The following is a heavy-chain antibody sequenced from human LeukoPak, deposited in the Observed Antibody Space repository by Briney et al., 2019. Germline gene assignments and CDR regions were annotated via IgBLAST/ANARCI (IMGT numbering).Heavy chain of an antibody. CDR1: GFTFSSYA. CDR3: VKSDYDLLTAAPI. J-gene: IGHJ4*02. D-gene: IGHD3-9*01. CDR2: ISYDGSNK. Sequence: PGGSLRLSCAASGFTFSSYAMHWVRQAPGKGLEWVAVISYDGSNKYYADSVKGRFTISRDNSKNTLYLQMSSLRPEDTAVYYCVKSDYDLLTAAPIWGQGTLVTVSS. V-gene: IGHV3-30*14.